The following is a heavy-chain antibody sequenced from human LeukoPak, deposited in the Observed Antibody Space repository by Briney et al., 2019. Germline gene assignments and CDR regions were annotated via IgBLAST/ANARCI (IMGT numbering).Heavy chain of an antibody. D-gene: IGHD6-13*01. Sequence: SQTLSLTCAISGDSVSSNSAAWNWIRQSPSRGLEWLGRTYYRSKWYNDYAVSVKSRITINPDTSKNQFSLKLSSVTAADTAVYYCARVVRRFSSWSYEKNNWFDPWGQGTLVTVSS. CDR2: TYYRSKWYN. V-gene: IGHV6-1*01. CDR1: GDSVSSNSAA. CDR3: ARVVRRFSSWSYEKNNWFDP. J-gene: IGHJ5*02.